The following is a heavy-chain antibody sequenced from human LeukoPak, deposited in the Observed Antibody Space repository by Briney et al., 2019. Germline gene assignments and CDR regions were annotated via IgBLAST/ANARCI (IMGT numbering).Heavy chain of an antibody. V-gene: IGHV4-59*08. Sequence: SETLSLTCTVSGGSISSYYWSWIRQPPGKGLEWIRYIYYSGSTNYNPSLKSRVTISVDTSKNQFSLKLSSVTAADTAVYYCARINYDSSGYYYYFDYWGQGTLVTVSS. CDR3: ARINYDSSGYYYYFDY. CDR1: GGSISSYY. D-gene: IGHD3-22*01. J-gene: IGHJ4*02. CDR2: IYYSGST.